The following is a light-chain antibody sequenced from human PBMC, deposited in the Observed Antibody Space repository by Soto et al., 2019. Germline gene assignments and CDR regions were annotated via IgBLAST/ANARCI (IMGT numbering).Light chain of an antibody. CDR1: SSNIESNY. J-gene: IGLJ2*01. Sequence: QSVLTQPPSASGTPGQRVTISCSGSSSNIESNYVYWYQQLPGTAPRLLFYRNNQRPSGVPDRFSGSKSGTSASLAISALRSEDEADYYCTVWDDSLRGRLFGGGTKLTVL. V-gene: IGLV1-47*01. CDR3: TVWDDSLRGRL. CDR2: RNN.